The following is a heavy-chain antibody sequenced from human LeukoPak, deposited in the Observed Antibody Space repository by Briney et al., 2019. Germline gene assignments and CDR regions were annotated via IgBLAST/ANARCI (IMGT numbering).Heavy chain of an antibody. CDR3: ARGVLEWLPPSYYFDH. Sequence: WENLSLTCTVSGGSISSYYWSWIRQPPGKGLEWIGYIYYRGSTNYNPSLKSRVTISVDTSKNQFSLKLSSVTAADTAVYYCARGVLEWLPPSYYFDHWGQGTLVTVSS. CDR2: IYYRGST. V-gene: IGHV4-59*01. D-gene: IGHD3-3*01. CDR1: GGSISSYY. J-gene: IGHJ4*02.